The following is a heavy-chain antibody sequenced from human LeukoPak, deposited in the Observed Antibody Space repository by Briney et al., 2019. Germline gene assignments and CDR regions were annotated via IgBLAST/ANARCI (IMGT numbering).Heavy chain of an antibody. Sequence: GGSLRLSCAASGFTFSRYWMSWVRQAPGKGLEWVANIKEDGSEKYYVDSVKGRFTIPRDNAKKSLYLQMNSLRAEDTAVYYCARDQVLAMIGVLQGAFDIWGQGTMVTVSS. CDR2: IKEDGSEK. V-gene: IGHV3-7*01. J-gene: IGHJ3*02. D-gene: IGHD3-22*01. CDR3: ARDQVLAMIGVLQGAFDI. CDR1: GFTFSRYW.